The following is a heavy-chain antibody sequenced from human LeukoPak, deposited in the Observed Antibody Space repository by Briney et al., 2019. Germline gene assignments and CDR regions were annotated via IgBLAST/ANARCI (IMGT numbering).Heavy chain of an antibody. CDR2: IYHSGST. Sequence: SETLSLTCAVSGYSISSGYYWGWIRQPPGKGLEWIGSIYHSGSTYYNPSLKSRVTISVDTSKNQFSLKLSSVTAADTAVYYCERPQAARSGWFDPWGQGTLVTVSS. D-gene: IGHD6-6*01. CDR1: GYSISSGYY. CDR3: ERPQAARSGWFDP. J-gene: IGHJ5*02. V-gene: IGHV4-38-2*01.